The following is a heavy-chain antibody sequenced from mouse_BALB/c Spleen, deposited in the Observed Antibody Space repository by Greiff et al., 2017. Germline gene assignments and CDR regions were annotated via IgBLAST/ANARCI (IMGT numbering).Heavy chain of an antibody. CDR1: GYTFTSYW. CDR3: ARKLRKGYFDY. Sequence: VQLKESGAELAKPGASVKMSCKASGYTFTSYWMHWVKQRPGQGLEWIGYINPSTGYTEYNQKFKDKATLTADKSSSTAYMQLSSLTSEDSAVYYCARKLRKGYFDYWGQGTTLTVSS. V-gene: IGHV1-7*01. CDR2: INPSTGYT. J-gene: IGHJ2*01. D-gene: IGHD1-1*01.